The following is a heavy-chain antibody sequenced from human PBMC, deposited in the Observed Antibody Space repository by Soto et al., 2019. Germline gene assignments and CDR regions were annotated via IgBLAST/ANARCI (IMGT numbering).Heavy chain of an antibody. J-gene: IGHJ3*02. CDR2: IYYSGTT. D-gene: IGHD2-2*01. V-gene: IGHV4-31*03. CDR3: ARNPSHVGASTSCYAFDI. Sequence: TSETLSLTCSVSGGSMSSGDYYWNWIRQHPRKRLEWIGYIYYSGTTYSNPSLGSRVSSSADTSKNKFSLNLHSVTVAAPAVYYCARNPSHVGASTSCYAFDIGGKVTMVTVSS. CDR1: GGSMSSGDYY.